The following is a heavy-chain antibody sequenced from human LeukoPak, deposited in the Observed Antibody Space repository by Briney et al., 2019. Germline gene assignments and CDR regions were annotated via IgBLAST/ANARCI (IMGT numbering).Heavy chain of an antibody. J-gene: IGHJ3*02. CDR3: ASLRYDLDAFDI. CDR2: IYYSGST. V-gene: IGHV4-31*11. CDR1: GGSISSSSPYY. D-gene: IGHD3/OR15-3a*01. Sequence: SETLSLTCAVSGGSISSSSPYYWGWIRQPPGKGLEWIGYIYYSGSTYYNPSLKSRVTISVDTSKNQFSLKLSSVTAADTAVYYCASLRYDLDAFDIWGQGTMVTVSS.